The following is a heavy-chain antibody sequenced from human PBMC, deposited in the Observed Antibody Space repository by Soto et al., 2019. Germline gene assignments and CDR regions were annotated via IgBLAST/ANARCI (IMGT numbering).Heavy chain of an antibody. D-gene: IGHD3-10*01. CDR3: ARNYYYGSGSHNWFDP. CDR1: GGTFSSYA. Sequence: QVQLVQSGAEVKKPGSSVKVSCKASGGTFSSYAISWVRQAPGQGLEWMGGIIPIFGTANYAQKFQGRVTITADESTSTAYRELSSLRSEDTAVYYCARNYYYGSGSHNWFDPWGQGTLVTVSS. CDR2: IIPIFGTA. J-gene: IGHJ5*02. V-gene: IGHV1-69*12.